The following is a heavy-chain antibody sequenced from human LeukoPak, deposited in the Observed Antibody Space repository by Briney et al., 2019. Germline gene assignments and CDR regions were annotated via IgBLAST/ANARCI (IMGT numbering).Heavy chain of an antibody. CDR3: ARDGPRSSSTLVKVPANGLDS. V-gene: IGHV3-21*01. CDR2: ISSSSGFK. CDR1: GFSFSSYN. D-gene: IGHD2-2*01. Sequence: GGSLRLSCAASGFSFSSYNMNWVRQAPGKGLEWVSSISSSSGFKYYADSVKGRFTISRDNAKNSLYLQMNSLRAEDTAVYYCARDGPRSSSTLVKVPANGLDSWGQGTLVTVSS. J-gene: IGHJ5*01.